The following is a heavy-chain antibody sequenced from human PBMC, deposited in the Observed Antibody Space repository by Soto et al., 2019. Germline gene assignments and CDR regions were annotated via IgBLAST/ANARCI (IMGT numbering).Heavy chain of an antibody. D-gene: IGHD3-3*01. J-gene: IGHJ4*02. V-gene: IGHV3-64*01. CDR1: GFTFSSYA. CDR2: ISSNGGST. Sequence: PGGSLRLSCAASGFTFSSYAMHWVRQAPGKGLEYVSAISSNGGSTYYANSVKGRFTISRDNSKNTLYLQMGSLRAEDMAVYYCARAREYYDFWSGPDYWGQGTLVTVSS. CDR3: ARAREYYDFWSGPDY.